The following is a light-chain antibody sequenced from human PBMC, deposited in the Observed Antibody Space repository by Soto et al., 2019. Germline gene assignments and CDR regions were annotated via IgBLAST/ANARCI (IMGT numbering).Light chain of an antibody. J-gene: IGKJ1*01. CDR1: QDIDVS. Sequence: DIQMTQFPSTLSASVGDRVTITCRASQDIDVSLAWFQQRPGEAPKLLIFAASGLESGVPSTFSGSGSGTEFTLTTSSVQPEDFATYFCQHYETFSWTFGQGTKVEMK. CDR3: QHYETFSWT. V-gene: IGKV1-5*01. CDR2: AAS.